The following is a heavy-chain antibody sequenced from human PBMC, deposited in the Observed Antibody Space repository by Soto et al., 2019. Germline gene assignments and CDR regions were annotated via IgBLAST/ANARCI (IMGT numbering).Heavy chain of an antibody. V-gene: IGHV4-59*01. CDR1: GASISRYY. Sequence: SETLSLTCTVSGASISRYYWSWIRQSPGKGLEWIGYLYNTGSTIYNPSLKSRVTISVDTSKNQFSLKMNSVTAADTAVYYCASPKIAFYNWFDPWGQGTLVTVSS. J-gene: IGHJ5*02. CDR2: LYNTGST. D-gene: IGHD3-3*02. CDR3: ASPKIAFYNWFDP.